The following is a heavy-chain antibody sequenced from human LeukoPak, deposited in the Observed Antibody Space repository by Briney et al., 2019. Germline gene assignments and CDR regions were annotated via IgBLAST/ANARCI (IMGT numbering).Heavy chain of an antibody. J-gene: IGHJ4*02. Sequence: SETLSLTCAVYGGSFSGYYWSWIRQPPGKGLEWIGEINQSGSTNYDPSLKSRVTISVDTSKNQVSLKLSSVTAADTAVYYCASRGAAAGMRYWGQGTLVTVSS. CDR3: ASRGAAAGMRY. D-gene: IGHD6-13*01. CDR1: GGSFSGYY. CDR2: INQSGST. V-gene: IGHV4-34*01.